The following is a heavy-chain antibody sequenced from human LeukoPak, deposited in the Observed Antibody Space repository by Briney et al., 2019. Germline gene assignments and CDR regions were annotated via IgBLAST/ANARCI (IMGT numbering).Heavy chain of an antibody. Sequence: KPGESLKISCKGSGYSFTSYWIGWVRQMPGKGLEWMGIIYPGDSDTRYSPSLQGQVTISADKSISTAYLQWSSLKASDTAMYYCARGHLYDYSTTPYYFDYWGQGTLVTDSS. CDR3: ARGHLYDYSTTPYYFDY. J-gene: IGHJ4*02. V-gene: IGHV5-51*01. CDR1: GYSFTSYW. CDR2: IYPGDSDT. D-gene: IGHD5-12*01.